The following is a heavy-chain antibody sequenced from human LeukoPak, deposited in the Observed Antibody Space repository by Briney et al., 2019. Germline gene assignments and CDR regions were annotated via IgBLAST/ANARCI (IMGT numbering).Heavy chain of an antibody. J-gene: IGHJ5*02. D-gene: IGHD2-2*01. CDR1: GGSFSGYY. Sequence: PSETLSLTCAVYGGSFSGYYWSWIRQPPGKGLEWIGEINHSGSTNYNPSLKSRVTISVDTSKNQFSLKLRSVTAAETAVYYCMTGIVVVPAYWNWFYPCGQGTLVTVSS. CDR2: INHSGST. V-gene: IGHV4-34*01. CDR3: MTGIVVVPAYWNWFYP.